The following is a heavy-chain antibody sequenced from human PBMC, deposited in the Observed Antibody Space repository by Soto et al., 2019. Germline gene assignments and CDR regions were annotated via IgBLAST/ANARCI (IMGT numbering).Heavy chain of an antibody. CDR1: GFTFSSYA. CDR3: AKDRTQLSMVVVVAASFDY. D-gene: IGHD2-15*01. V-gene: IGHV3-23*01. J-gene: IGHJ4*02. CDR2: ISGSGGST. Sequence: EVQLLESGGGLVQPGGSLRLSCAASGFTFSSYAMSWVRQAPGKGLEWVSAISGSGGSTYYADSVKGRFTISRDNSKNTLYLQMNSLRAEDTAVYYCAKDRTQLSMVVVVAASFDYWGQGTLVTVA.